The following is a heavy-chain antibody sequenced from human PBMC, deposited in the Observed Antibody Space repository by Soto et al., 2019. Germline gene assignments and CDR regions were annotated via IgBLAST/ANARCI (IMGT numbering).Heavy chain of an antibody. Sequence: QLQLQESGPGLVKPSETLSLTCSVSGDSISISSNYWGWVRQPPGKGLEWIGSIHYSGSTHYNPSLQSRVTISGDASRKQFSLKLGSVTAADTAMYYCASTKDETLYFDYWGQGNLVTVSS. CDR1: GDSISISSNY. CDR2: IHYSGST. V-gene: IGHV4-39*01. CDR3: ASTKDETLYFDY. J-gene: IGHJ4*02. D-gene: IGHD2-15*01.